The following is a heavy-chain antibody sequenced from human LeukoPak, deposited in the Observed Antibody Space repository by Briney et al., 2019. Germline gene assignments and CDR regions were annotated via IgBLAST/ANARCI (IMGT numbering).Heavy chain of an antibody. CDR3: AGVTGYIVEDYFDY. D-gene: IGHD3-22*01. Sequence: SETLSLTCTVSGGSISSSSYYWGWIRQPPGKGLGWIGSIYHSGSTYYNPSLKSRVTISVDTSKNQFSLKLSSVTAADTAVYYCAGVTGYIVEDYFDYWGQGTLVTVSS. CDR1: GGSISSSSYY. V-gene: IGHV4-39*07. J-gene: IGHJ4*02. CDR2: IYHSGST.